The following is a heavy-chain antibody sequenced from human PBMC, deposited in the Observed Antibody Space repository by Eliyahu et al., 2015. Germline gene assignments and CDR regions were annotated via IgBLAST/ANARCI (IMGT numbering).Heavy chain of an antibody. J-gene: IGHJ4*02. V-gene: IGHV3-30*02. D-gene: IGHD4-23*01. CDR2: IRYDGSNK. Sequence: QVQLVESGGGVVQPGGSLXLSCAASGFTFXXXGXHWVRQAPGKGLGWVAFIRYDGSNKYYADSVKGRFTISRDNSKNTLYLQMNSLRAEDTAVYYCAKDPRLDYGGNSVHYFDYWGQGTLVTVSS. CDR3: AKDPRLDYGGNSVHYFDY. CDR1: GFTFXXXG.